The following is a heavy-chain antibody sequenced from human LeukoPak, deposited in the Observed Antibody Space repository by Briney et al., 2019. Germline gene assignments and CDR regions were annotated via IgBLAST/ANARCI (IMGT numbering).Heavy chain of an antibody. CDR1: GYTFTDYY. V-gene: IGHV1-2*02. D-gene: IGHD3-22*01. CDR2: INPNSGDT. CDR3: ARSNTSGYYPPTLRY. Sequence: ASVKVSCKASGYTFTDYYIHWVRQAPGQELEWMGWINPNSGDTDSAQEFQGRVTMTSDTSITSAYMELTRLTSDDTAVYYCARSNTSGYYPPTLRYCGQGTLVTVSS. J-gene: IGHJ4*02.